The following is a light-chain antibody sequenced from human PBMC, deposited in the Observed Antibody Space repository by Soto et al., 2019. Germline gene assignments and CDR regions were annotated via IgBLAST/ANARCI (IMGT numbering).Light chain of an antibody. CDR1: SSDVGGSNY. Sequence: QSALTQPASVSGSPGQSITISCTGTSSDVGGSNYVSWYQQHPDKAPKLIIYEVSNRPSGVSDRFSGSKSGNTASLTISGLQAEDEADYYCXXYTSNSTPGVFGGGTKLTVL. J-gene: IGLJ2*01. CDR3: XXYTSNSTPGV. CDR2: EVS. V-gene: IGLV2-14*01.